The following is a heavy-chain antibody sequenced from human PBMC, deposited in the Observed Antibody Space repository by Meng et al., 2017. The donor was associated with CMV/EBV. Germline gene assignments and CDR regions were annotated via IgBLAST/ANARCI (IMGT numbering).Heavy chain of an antibody. J-gene: IGHJ4*02. CDR3: TSELGYCSSTSCYVDY. CDR2: IKSKTDGETT. Sequence: GESLKISCAASGFTFSNAWMSWVRQAPGKGLEWVGCIKSKTDGETTDYAAPVKGRFTISRDDSKNTLYLQMNSLKTEDTAVYYCTSELGYCSSTSCYVDYWGQGTLVTVSS. D-gene: IGHD2-2*01. CDR1: GFTFSNAW. V-gene: IGHV3-15*01.